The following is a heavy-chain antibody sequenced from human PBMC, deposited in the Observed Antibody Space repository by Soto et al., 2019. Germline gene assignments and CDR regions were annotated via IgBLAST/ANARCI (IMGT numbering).Heavy chain of an antibody. CDR1: GGTFSSYT. V-gene: IGHV1-69*04. J-gene: IGHJ4*02. D-gene: IGHD2-2*01. CDR2: IIPILGIA. Sequence: SVKVSCKASGGTFSSYTISWVRQAPGQGLEWMGRIIPILGIANYAQKFQGRVTITADKSTSTAYMELSSLRSEDTAVYYCARDSQEPAANFDYWGQGTLVTVSS. CDR3: ARDSQEPAANFDY.